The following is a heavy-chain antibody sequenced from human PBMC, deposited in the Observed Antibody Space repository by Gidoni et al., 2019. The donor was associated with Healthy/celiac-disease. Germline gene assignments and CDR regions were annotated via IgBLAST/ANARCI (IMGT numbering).Heavy chain of an antibody. Sequence: QVQLQESGPGLVKPSETLSLTCPASGGPISGYYWSWIRQPPGKGLEWIGYIDYSGSTNYNPSLKSRVTISVDTSKNQFSLKLSSVTAADTAVYYCARDRGHSSSSDRHPFDPWGQGTLVTVSS. CDR3: ARDRGHSSSSDRHPFDP. V-gene: IGHV4-59*01. CDR2: IDYSGST. CDR1: GGPISGYY. J-gene: IGHJ5*02. D-gene: IGHD6-6*01.